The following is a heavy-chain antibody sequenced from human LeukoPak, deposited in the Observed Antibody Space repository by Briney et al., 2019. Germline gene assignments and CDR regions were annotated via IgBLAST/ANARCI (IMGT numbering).Heavy chain of an antibody. CDR1: GYTFTGYY. J-gene: IGHJ4*02. CDR2: INSNSGGT. CDR3: AREGTNRSGWYIDN. D-gene: IGHD6-19*01. V-gene: IGHV1-2*02. Sequence: GASVKVSCKASGYTFTGYYLHWVRQAPGQGLEWMGWINSNSGGTNSAQKFQGRVTMTRDTSVTTAYMDLSSLTSDDTAVYYCAREGTNRSGWYIDNWGQGTLVTVSS.